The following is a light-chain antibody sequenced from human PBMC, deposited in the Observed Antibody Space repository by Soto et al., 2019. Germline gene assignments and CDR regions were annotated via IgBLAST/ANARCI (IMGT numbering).Light chain of an antibody. CDR3: SSYTRADTWV. J-gene: IGLJ3*02. V-gene: IGLV2-14*01. CDR2: EGT. CDR1: SGDIGSYKY. Sequence: QSALTQPASVSGSPGQTITISCTGSSGDIGSYKYVSWCQQHPGKAPKLIIYEGTSRPSGVSDRFSGSKSGNTASLTISGLQAEDEADYYCSSYTRADTWVFGGGTKLTVL.